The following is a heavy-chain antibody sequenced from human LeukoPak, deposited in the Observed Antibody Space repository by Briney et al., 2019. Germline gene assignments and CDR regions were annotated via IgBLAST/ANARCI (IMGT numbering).Heavy chain of an antibody. Sequence: SETLSLTCTVSGGSISSGGYYWSWIRQHPGKGLEWIGYIYYSGSTYYNPSLKSRVTISVDTSKNQFSLKLSSVTAADTAVYYCAIGIRQLVPNYYYYYGMDVWGQGTTVTVSS. J-gene: IGHJ6*02. CDR1: GGSISSGGYY. D-gene: IGHD6-13*01. V-gene: IGHV4-31*03. CDR2: IYYSGST. CDR3: AIGIRQLVPNYYYYYGMDV.